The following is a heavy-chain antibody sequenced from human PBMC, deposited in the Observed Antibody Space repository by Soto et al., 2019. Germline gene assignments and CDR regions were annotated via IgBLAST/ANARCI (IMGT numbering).Heavy chain of an antibody. J-gene: IGHJ6*02. D-gene: IGHD4-17*01. CDR3: ARGRSGAVTTYWNYYYGMDV. Sequence: GASVKVSCKASGYTFTSYDINWVRQATGQGLEWMGWMNPNSGNTGYAQRFQGRVTMTRNTSISTAYMELSSLRSEDTAVYYCARGRSGAVTTYWNYYYGMDVWGQATTVTVSS. CDR2: MNPNSGNT. V-gene: IGHV1-8*01. CDR1: GYTFTSYD.